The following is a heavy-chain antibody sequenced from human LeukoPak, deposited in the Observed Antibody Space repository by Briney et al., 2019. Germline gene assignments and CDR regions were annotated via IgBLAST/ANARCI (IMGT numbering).Heavy chain of an antibody. CDR1: GDSV. CDR2: TYYRSKWYN. V-gene: IGHV6-1*01. D-gene: IGHD6-19*01. J-gene: IGHJ4*02. Sequence: SQTLSLTCAISGDSVWIRQSPSRGLEWLGRTYYRSKWYNDYAISVQGRISVNPDTSKNQFSLQLKYVTPEDTALYYCARAPHGSGCDYWGQGILVTVSS. CDR3: ARAPHGSGCDY.